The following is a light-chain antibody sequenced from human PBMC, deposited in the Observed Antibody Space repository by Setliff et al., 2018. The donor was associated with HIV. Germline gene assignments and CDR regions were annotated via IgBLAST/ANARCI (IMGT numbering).Light chain of an antibody. CDR2: SVS. CDR1: SCDVGSYNL. J-gene: IGLJ1*01. CDR3: CSYAGRSTYV. V-gene: IGLV2-23*02. Sequence: QSALTQPASVSGAPGQSITISCTGTSCDVGSYNLVSWYQQHPNKAPKLMIYSVSKRPSGVSNRFSGSKSDNTASLTISGLQAEDEADYYCCSYAGRSTYVFGTGTKVTVL.